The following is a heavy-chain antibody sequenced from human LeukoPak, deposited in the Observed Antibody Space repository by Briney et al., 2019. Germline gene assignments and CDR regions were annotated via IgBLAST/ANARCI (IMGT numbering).Heavy chain of an antibody. CDR1: GGSISSYY. V-gene: IGHV4-39*01. Sequence: PSETLSLTCTVSGGSISSYYWSWIRQPPGKGLEWIGTIYHSGNTYYNPSLKSRVTVSVDTSKNQFSLKLTSVTAADTAVYYCARVVANYDSSGYYSAYYFDYWGQGTLVTVSS. J-gene: IGHJ4*02. D-gene: IGHD3-22*01. CDR2: IYHSGNT. CDR3: ARVVANYDSSGYYSAYYFDY.